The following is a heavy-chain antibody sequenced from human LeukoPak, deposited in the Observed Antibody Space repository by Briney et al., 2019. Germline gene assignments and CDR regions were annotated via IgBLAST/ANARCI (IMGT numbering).Heavy chain of an antibody. CDR1: GFTFSSYA. CDR3: AKGGGWLYNLDY. D-gene: IGHD1-14*01. CDR2: ISGSGGST. J-gene: IGHJ4*02. Sequence: GGSLRLSCAASGFTFSSYAMSWVRQAPGKGLEWVSVISGSGGSTYYADSVKGRFTISRDNSKNTLYLQMNSLRADDTAVYYCAKGGGWLYNLDYWGQGTLVTVSS. V-gene: IGHV3-23*01.